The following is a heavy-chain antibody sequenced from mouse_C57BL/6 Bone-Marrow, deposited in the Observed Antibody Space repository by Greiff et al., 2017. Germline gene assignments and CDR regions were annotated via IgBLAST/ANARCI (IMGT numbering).Heavy chain of an antibody. CDR1: GYTFTSYG. V-gene: IGHV1-81*01. J-gene: IGHJ3*01. CDR3: ARSKYYGSSYWFAY. D-gene: IGHD1-1*01. CDR2: IYPRSGNT. Sequence: QVQLQQSGAELARPGASVKLSCKASGYTFTSYGISWVKQRTGQGLEWIGEIYPRSGNTYYNEKFKGKATLTADKSSSTAYMELRSLTSEDSAGYFCARSKYYGSSYWFAYWGQGTLVTVSA.